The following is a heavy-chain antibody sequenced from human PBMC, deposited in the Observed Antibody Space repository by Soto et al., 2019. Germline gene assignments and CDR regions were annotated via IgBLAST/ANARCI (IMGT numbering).Heavy chain of an antibody. J-gene: IGHJ6*02. CDR3: ARGYYDFWSGYYTYYGTDV. V-gene: IGHV3-30*02. CDR1: GIIFTGFG. D-gene: IGHD3-3*01. Sequence: GGSLRLSCAASGIIFTGFGMHWVRQAPGKGLEWVAIIRYDGSNTYYADSVKGRFTISRDNSKNTLYLQMNSLRAEDTAVYYCARGYYDFWSGYYTYYGTDVWGQGTTVTLSS. CDR2: IRYDGSNT.